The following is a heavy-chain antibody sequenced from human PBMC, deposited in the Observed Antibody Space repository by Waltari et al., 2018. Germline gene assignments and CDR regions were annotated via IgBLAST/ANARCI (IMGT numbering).Heavy chain of an antibody. Sequence: QVQLVQSGAEEKKPGASVKVSCKASGYTFTGYYVHWVRQAPGQGLEWMGWINPNSGDTNFAQKFQDRVTMTGDTSIGTAYMELSRLKSDDTAVYYCARGIIIFGVVSYLDYWGQGTLVTVSS. CDR1: GYTFTGYY. J-gene: IGHJ4*02. CDR2: INPNSGDT. CDR3: ARGIIIFGVVSYLDY. D-gene: IGHD3-3*01. V-gene: IGHV1-2*02.